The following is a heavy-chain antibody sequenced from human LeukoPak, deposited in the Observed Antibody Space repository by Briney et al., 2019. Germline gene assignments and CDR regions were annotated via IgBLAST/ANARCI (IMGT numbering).Heavy chain of an antibody. Sequence: SHTLSLTCAIFGDSVSINSAAWNWIRQSPSRGLEWLGRTYYRSKWYNGYAVSVRSRMSINPDTSKNQLSLHLNSVTPEDTAVYYCARETDGGSLTWGQGTLVTVSS. D-gene: IGHD2-8*01. CDR1: GDSVSINSAA. V-gene: IGHV6-1*01. CDR2: TYYRSKWYN. J-gene: IGHJ4*02. CDR3: ARETDGGSLT.